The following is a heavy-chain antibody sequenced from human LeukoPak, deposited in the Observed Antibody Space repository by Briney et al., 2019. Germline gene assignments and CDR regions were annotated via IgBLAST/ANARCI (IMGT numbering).Heavy chain of an antibody. V-gene: IGHV3-23*01. Sequence: HPGGPLRLSCAVSGFTLSSYAMTWVRQAPGKGLEWVSDIGDSGATTYYADSVKGRFTISRDNSKNTLYLQMSSLRAEDTAVYFCASFHYYGSGAYYLSYWGQGTLVTVSS. D-gene: IGHD3-10*01. CDR2: IGDSGATT. CDR3: ASFHYYGSGAYYLSY. CDR1: GFTLSSYA. J-gene: IGHJ4*02.